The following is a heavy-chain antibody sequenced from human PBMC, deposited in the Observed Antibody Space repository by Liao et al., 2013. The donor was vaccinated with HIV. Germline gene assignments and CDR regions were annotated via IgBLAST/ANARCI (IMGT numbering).Heavy chain of an antibody. V-gene: IGHV4-61*02. J-gene: IGHJ2*01. Sequence: QLQLQESGPGLVKPSETLSLTCTVSGGSISSGSYYWGWIRQPPGKGLEWIGRLYTSGNTNYNPSLKSRVTISVDTSKSQFSLKLTSVTAADTAVYYCARGLYKSSWFPGRGFWYFDLWGRGTLVTVSS. CDR1: GGSISSGSYY. CDR2: LYTSGNT. D-gene: IGHD6-13*01. CDR3: ARGLYKSSWFPGRGFWYFDL.